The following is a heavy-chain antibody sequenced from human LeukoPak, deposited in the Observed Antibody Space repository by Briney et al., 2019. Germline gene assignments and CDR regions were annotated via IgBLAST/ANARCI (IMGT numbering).Heavy chain of an antibody. D-gene: IGHD2-15*01. V-gene: IGHV1-2*06. CDR3: AREGYCSGGTCYFLDY. J-gene: IGHJ4*02. CDR2: INPNSGGT. Sequence: ASVKVSCKASGYTFTGYYMHWVRQAPGQGLEWMGRINPNSGGTNFAQRFQGRVTMTRDTSISTAYVELSRLRSDDTAVYYCAREGYCSGGTCYFLDYWGQGTLVTVSS. CDR1: GYTFTGYY.